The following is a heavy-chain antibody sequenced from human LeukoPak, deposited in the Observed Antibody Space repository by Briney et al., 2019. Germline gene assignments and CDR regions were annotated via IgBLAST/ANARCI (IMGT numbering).Heavy chain of an antibody. V-gene: IGHV3-20*01. CDR3: ARVHRYASSWDSLDY. Sequence: GGSLRLSCAASGFTFDDYGMNWVRQAPGKGLEWVSGINWNGGNTGYADSVKGRFTISRDNAKNSLYLQMNSLRAEDTACYHCARVHRYASSWDSLDYWGQGTLVTVSS. CDR2: INWNGGNT. J-gene: IGHJ4*02. D-gene: IGHD2-2*01. CDR1: GFTFDDYG.